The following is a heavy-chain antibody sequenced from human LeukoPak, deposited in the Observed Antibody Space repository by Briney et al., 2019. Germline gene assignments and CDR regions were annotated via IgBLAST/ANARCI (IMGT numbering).Heavy chain of an antibody. V-gene: IGHV3-21*01. D-gene: IGHD5-18*01. CDR2: ISSSGSYI. CDR1: GFTFSSYS. Sequence: GGSLRLSCAASGFTFSSYSMNWVRQAPEKGLEWVSSISSSGSYIYYADSVKGRFTISRDNAKNSLYLQMNSLGAEDTAVYYCARDLGYPNWFDPWGQGTLVTVSS. CDR3: ARDLGYPNWFDP. J-gene: IGHJ5*02.